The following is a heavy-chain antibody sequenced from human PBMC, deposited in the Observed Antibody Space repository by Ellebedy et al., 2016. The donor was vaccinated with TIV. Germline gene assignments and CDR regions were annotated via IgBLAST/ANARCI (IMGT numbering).Heavy chain of an antibody. D-gene: IGHD3/OR15-3a*01. CDR2: INQDGNEK. J-gene: IGHJ4*02. Sequence: GGSLRLXXAASRFTFSMYWMSWVRQAPGKGLEWVANINQDGNEKYYVDSVKGRFTISRDNAKTSVYLQMDSLRAEDTAVYFCARVWAGYYFDYWGQGTLVTVSS. CDR1: RFTFSMYW. CDR3: ARVWAGYYFDY. V-gene: IGHV3-7*01.